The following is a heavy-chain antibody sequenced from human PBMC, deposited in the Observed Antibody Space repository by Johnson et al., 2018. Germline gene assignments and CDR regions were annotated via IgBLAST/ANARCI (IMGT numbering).Heavy chain of an antibody. CDR1: GFTFSSYW. J-gene: IGHJ3*02. V-gene: IGHV3-7*04. D-gene: IGHD3-22*01. Sequence: EVQLVETGGGLVQPGGSLRLSCAASGFTFSSYWMPWVRQAPGKGLEWVANIKQAGSEKHYVDSVKGRFTSSRDNAKNSLYLQMNSLRAEDTAVYYCARAYYYDSNGFYRAFDIWGQGTMVTVSS. CDR3: ARAYYYDSNGFYRAFDI. CDR2: IKQAGSEK.